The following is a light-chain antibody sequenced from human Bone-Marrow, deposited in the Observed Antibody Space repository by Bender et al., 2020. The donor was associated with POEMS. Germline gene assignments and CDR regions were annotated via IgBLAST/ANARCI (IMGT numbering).Light chain of an antibody. Sequence: SYELSQPPSVSVFPGQTARITCSADTLSKRYGYWYQKKPGQAPLLLINKDNERPSGIPERFSGSSSGTTVTLTISGVQAEDEADYYCQSADSSTAYPVFAGGTKLTVL. V-gene: IGLV3-25*03. CDR3: QSADSSTAYPV. CDR1: TLSKRY. CDR2: KDN. J-gene: IGLJ3*02.